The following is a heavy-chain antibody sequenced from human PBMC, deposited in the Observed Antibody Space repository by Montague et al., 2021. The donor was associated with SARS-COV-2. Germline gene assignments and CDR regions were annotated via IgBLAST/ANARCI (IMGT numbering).Heavy chain of an antibody. V-gene: IGHV3-21*01. D-gene: IGHD3-9*01. CDR1: GFTVSSNY. CDR3: ARDYHYDILTGYYSS. CDR2: ISSSSSYI. J-gene: IGHJ5*02. Sequence: SLRLSCPASGFTVSSNYMNWVRQAPGKGLEWVSSISSSSSYIYYADSVKGRFTISRDNAKNSLYLQMNSLRAEDTAVYYCARDYHYDILTGYYSSWGQGTLVTVSS.